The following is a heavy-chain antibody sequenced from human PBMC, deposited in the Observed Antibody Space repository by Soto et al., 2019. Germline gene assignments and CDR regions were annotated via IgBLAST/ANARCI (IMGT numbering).Heavy chain of an antibody. Sequence: RGSLRLSCAASGFTFSDYYMSWSLQAPGPGLEWVSYISSSGSTIYYADSVKGRFTISRDNAKNSLYLQMNSLRAEDTAVYYYARSHVVVVPDAKTGRYNWFDPWGQGTLVTVSS. D-gene: IGHD2-2*01. CDR2: ISSSGSTI. CDR1: GFTFSDYY. CDR3: ARSHVVVVPDAKTGRYNWFDP. J-gene: IGHJ5*02. V-gene: IGHV3-11*01.